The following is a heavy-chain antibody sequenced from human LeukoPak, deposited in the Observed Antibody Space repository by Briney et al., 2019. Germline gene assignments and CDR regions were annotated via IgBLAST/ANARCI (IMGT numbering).Heavy chain of an antibody. CDR1: GFAFNKYA. CDR2: ISGSGGGT. V-gene: IGHV3-23*01. Sequence: GGSLRLSCAASGFAFNKYAMSWVRQAPEKGLEWVSTISGSGGGTYYADSVKGRFTISRDKAKNSLYLQMNSLRDEDTAVYFCARDLGGSKGGLDVWGQGTTVTVSS. D-gene: IGHD3-16*01. J-gene: IGHJ6*02. CDR3: ARDLGGSKGGLDV.